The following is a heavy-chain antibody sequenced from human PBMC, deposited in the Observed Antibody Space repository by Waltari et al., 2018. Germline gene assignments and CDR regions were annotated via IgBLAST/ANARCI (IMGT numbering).Heavy chain of an antibody. J-gene: IGHJ4*02. CDR1: GVTFSSYG. D-gene: IGHD6-19*01. V-gene: IGHV3-30*02. CDR3: AKYKWLVNYFDY. Sequence: QVQLVESGGGVVQPGRSLRLSCAASGVTFSSYGMHWVRQAPGKGREGVVVIRYDGSNKYYAYSVQGRFTISRDNSKKTLYLQMNSLRAEDTAMYDCAKYKWLVNYFDYWGQGTLVTVSS. CDR2: IRYDGSNK.